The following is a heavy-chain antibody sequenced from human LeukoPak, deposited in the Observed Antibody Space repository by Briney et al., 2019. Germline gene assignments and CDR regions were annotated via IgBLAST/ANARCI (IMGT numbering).Heavy chain of an antibody. CDR3: ARRSVAGSPDY. J-gene: IGHJ4*02. CDR2: TKEDGGEK. CDR1: GFTFSTYW. D-gene: IGHD6-19*01. V-gene: IGHV3-7*01. Sequence: PGGSLRLSCAASGFTFSTYWMSWVRHAPGKGLEWVANTKEDGGEKYYVDSVKGRFTISRDNAENSLYLQMNSLRAEDTAVYYCARRSVAGSPDYWGQGTLVTVSS.